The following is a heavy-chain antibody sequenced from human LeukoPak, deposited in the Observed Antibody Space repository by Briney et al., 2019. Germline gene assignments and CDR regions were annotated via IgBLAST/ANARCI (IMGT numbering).Heavy chain of an antibody. CDR2: VYTSGST. D-gene: IGHD2-2*01. V-gene: IGHV4-61*09. J-gene: IGHJ4*02. Sequence: PSETLSPTCTVSGDSISSGDYYWSWIRQPAGKGLEWIGHVYTSGSTSYNPSLKSRVTMSVDTSKNQFSLKLSSVTAADTAVYYCARDWGGSCSSTSCHVLDYWGQGTLVTVSS. CDR1: GDSISSGDYY. CDR3: ARDWGGSCSSTSCHVLDY.